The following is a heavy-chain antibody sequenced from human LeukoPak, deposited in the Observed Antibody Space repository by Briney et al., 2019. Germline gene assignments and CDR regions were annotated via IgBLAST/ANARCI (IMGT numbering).Heavy chain of an antibody. Sequence: GESLKISCKGSGYSFTTYWIGWVRQMPGKGLEWMGIIYPGDSDTRYSPSFQGQVTISADKSISTAYLQWSSLKASDTAMYYCARHIWGDSGSENPNWYFDLWGRGTLVTVSS. V-gene: IGHV5-51*01. CDR3: ARHIWGDSGSENPNWYFDL. CDR2: IYPGDSDT. CDR1: GYSFTTYW. D-gene: IGHD5-12*01. J-gene: IGHJ2*01.